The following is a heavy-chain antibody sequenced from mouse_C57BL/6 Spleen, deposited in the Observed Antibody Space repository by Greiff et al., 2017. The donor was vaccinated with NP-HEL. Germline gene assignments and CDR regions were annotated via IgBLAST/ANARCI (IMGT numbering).Heavy chain of an antibody. V-gene: IGHV14-4*01. Sequence: VQLQQSGAELVRPGASVKLSCTASGFNIKDDYMHRVKQRPEQGLEWIGWIDPENGDTEYASKFQGKATITADTSSNTAYLQLSSLTSEDTAVYYCTTGGLRRGYAMDYWGQGTSVTVSS. J-gene: IGHJ4*01. CDR1: GFNIKDDY. CDR3: TTGGLRRGYAMDY. D-gene: IGHD2-4*01. CDR2: IDPENGDT.